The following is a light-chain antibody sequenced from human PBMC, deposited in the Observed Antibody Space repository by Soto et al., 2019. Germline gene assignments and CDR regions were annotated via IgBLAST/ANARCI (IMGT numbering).Light chain of an antibody. J-gene: IGKJ3*01. CDR3: PQYGSSPRT. CDR2: GAS. V-gene: IGKV3-20*01. CDR1: QSDSSSY. Sequence: EIVLTQSPGTLSLSPGERATLSCRASQSDSSSYLAWYQQKPGQAPRLLIYGASSRATGIPDRFSGSGSGTDFTLTISRLEPEDFAVYYCPQYGSSPRTFGPGTKVDIK.